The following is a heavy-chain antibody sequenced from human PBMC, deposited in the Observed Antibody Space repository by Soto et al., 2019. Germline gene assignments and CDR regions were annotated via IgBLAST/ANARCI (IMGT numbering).Heavy chain of an antibody. J-gene: IGHJ5*02. D-gene: IGHD3-22*01. Sequence: ASVKVSCKASGYTFTSYGISWVRQAPGQGLEWMGWISAYNGNTNYAQKLQGRVTMTTDTSTSTAYMELRSLRSDDTAVYYCARDLEDYYYDSSGFEVVYNWFDPWGQGTLVTVSS. CDR2: ISAYNGNT. V-gene: IGHV1-18*01. CDR1: GYTFTSYG. CDR3: ARDLEDYYYDSSGFEVVYNWFDP.